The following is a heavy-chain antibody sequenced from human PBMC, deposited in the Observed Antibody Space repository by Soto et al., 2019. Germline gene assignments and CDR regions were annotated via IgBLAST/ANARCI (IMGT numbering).Heavy chain of an antibody. CDR2: MNPHSGDT. V-gene: IGHV1-8*01. CDR3: ARQQAMDY. J-gene: IGHJ4*02. CDR1: GYTFVNYE. Sequence: QVQLVQSGAKVKKPGASVKVSCKASGYTFVNYEINWVRQATGQGLEWLGWMNPHSGDTFYAQNFQGRVTMTRNTSITTAYMELNSLKSEDTAVYYCARQQAMDYWGQGTLVTVSS.